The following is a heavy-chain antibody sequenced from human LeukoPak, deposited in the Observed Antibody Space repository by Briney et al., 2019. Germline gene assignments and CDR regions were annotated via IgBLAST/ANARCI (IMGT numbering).Heavy chain of an antibody. Sequence: GASVKVSCKASGYTFTSYDINWVRQAPGQGLEWMGWIKPSSGGTNYAQNFQGRVTMTRDTSINTAYMELSGLRSDDTAVYYCARDGSGTYYGDYWGQGTLVTVSS. J-gene: IGHJ4*02. CDR1: GYTFTSYD. V-gene: IGHV1-2*02. CDR2: IKPSSGGT. D-gene: IGHD3-10*01. CDR3: ARDGSGTYYGDY.